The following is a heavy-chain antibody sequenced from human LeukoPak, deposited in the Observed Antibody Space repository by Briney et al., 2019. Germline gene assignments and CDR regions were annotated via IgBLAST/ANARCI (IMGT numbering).Heavy chain of an antibody. CDR1: GFTVSSNY. CDR3: ARGAVAGADFDY. V-gene: IGHV3-21*01. CDR2: ISGSSSYI. J-gene: IGHJ4*02. Sequence: GGSLRLSCAASGFTVSSNYMNWVRQAPGKGLEWVSSISGSSSYIYYADSVKGRFTISRDNAKNSLFLQMNSLRAEDTAVYYCARGAVAGADFDYWGQGTLVTVSS. D-gene: IGHD6-19*01.